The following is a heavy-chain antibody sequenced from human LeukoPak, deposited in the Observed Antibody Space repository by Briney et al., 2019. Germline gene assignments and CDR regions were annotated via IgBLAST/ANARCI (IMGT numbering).Heavy chain of an antibody. CDR2: IYYSGST. CDR3: ARGGSYYDY. V-gene: IGHV4-59*01. Sequence: SETLSLTCTVSGGSISSYYWSWLRQPPGKGLEWIGYIYYSGSTNYNPSLKSRVTMSVDTSKNHFSLKLSSVTAADTAVYYCARGGSYYDYWGQGTLVTVSS. D-gene: IGHD1-26*01. J-gene: IGHJ4*02. CDR1: GGSISSYY.